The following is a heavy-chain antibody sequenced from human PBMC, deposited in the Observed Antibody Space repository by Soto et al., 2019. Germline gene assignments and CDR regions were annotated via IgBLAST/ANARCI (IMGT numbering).Heavy chain of an antibody. Sequence: SGPTLVNPTQTLTPTCTFSGFSLSTSGMCVSWIRQPPGKALEWLALIDWDDDKYYSTSLKTRLTISKDTSKNQVVLTMTNMDPVDTATYYCARSSFDYDFWSGYSRQTNWFDPWGQGTLVTVSS. CDR3: ARSSFDYDFWSGYSRQTNWFDP. D-gene: IGHD3-3*01. J-gene: IGHJ5*02. CDR2: IDWDDDK. V-gene: IGHV2-70*01. CDR1: GFSLSTSGMC.